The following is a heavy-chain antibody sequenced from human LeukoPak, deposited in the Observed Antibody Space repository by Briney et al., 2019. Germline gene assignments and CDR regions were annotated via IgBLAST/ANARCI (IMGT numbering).Heavy chain of an antibody. CDR3: ARQTRGYVYYFDY. CDR2: INWSGDTT. V-gene: IGHV3-20*04. D-gene: IGHD2-2*01. CDR1: RFPFRDSG. Sequence: GGSLRLSCAASRFPFRDSGLSWVRQAPGKGLEWISGINWSGDTTVYADSVKGRFTISRDNAKNSLYLQMNSLRADDTAFYYCARQTRGYVYYFDYWGQGTLVTVSS. J-gene: IGHJ4*02.